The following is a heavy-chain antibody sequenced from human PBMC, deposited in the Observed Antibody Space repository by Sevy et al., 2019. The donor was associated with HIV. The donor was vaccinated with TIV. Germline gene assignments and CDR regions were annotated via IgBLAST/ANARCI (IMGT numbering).Heavy chain of an antibody. CDR3: ATRTLSSSFYYYYGMDV. Sequence: GGSLRLSCAASGFTFGSYGMHWVRQAPGKGLEWVAYISYDRSDKNYGDSVKDRFTISRDNSKNTVYLQMNSLRAEDTAVYYCATRTLSSSFYYYYGMDVWGQGTTVTVSS. CDR2: ISYDRSDK. J-gene: IGHJ6*02. D-gene: IGHD6-13*01. V-gene: IGHV3-30*02. CDR1: GFTFGSYG.